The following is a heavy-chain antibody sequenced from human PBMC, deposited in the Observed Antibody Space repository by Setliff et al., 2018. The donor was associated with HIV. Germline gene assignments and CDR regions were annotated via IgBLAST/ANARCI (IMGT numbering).Heavy chain of an antibody. CDR2: IFHSGRI. J-gene: IGHJ3*02. D-gene: IGHD3-3*01. V-gene: IGHV4-30-2*01. Sequence: SETLSLTCAVSGGSISSGGCSWTWIRQPPGKGLEWIAYIFHSGRIYYNPSLKSRITMSVETSENQFSLRLTSVTAADTAVYYCARRTIWGDAFDIWGQGTMVTVSS. CDR1: GGSISSGGCS. CDR3: ARRTIWGDAFDI.